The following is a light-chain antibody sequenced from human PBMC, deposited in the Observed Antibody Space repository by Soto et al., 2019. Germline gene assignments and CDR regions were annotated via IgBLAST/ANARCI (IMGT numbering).Light chain of an antibody. V-gene: IGKV3-20*01. J-gene: IGKJ3*01. CDR3: QHYGKFPLT. CDR2: GAS. CDR1: PGTDANY. Sequence: EVVVTQSPGTLSFSPGERATLSCRASPGTDANYLAWYQQKPGQAPRLLIYGASSRATGIPDRFSGSGSRTDFTLNISRLEPEDFSMYYCQHYGKFPLTFGPGTRLDIK.